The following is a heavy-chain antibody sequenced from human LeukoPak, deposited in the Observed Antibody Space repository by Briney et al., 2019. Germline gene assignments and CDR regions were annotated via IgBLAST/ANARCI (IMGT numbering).Heavy chain of an antibody. CDR2: ISGNNDNP. CDR1: GYTFSNFG. CDR3: ASDGTITDDY. D-gene: IGHD3-3*01. J-gene: IGHJ4*02. Sequence: ASVKVSCKTSGYTFSNFGINWVRQAPGQGLEWMGWISGNNDNPNYGQKFQSRFTVTTDSSTSTAYMKLRNLRFDDTGVYYCASDGTITDDYWGQGTLVTVSS. V-gene: IGHV1-18*01.